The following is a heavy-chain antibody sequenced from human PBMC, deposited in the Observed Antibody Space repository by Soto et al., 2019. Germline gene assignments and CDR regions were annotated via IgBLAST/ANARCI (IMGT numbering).Heavy chain of an antibody. CDR2: ISGSGGST. CDR3: AKDRRVWYYDSSGYRSAEYFQH. CDR1: GFTFSSYA. V-gene: IGHV3-23*01. D-gene: IGHD3-22*01. Sequence: EVPLLESGGGLVQPGGSLRLSCAASGFTFSSYAMSWVRQAPGKGLEWVSAISGSGGSTYYADSVKGRFTISRDNSKNTLYLQMNSLRAEDTAVYYCAKDRRVWYYDSSGYRSAEYFQHWGQGTLVTVSS. J-gene: IGHJ1*01.